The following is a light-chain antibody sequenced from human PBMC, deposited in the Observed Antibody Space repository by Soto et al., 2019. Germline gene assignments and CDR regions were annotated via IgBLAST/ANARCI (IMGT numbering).Light chain of an antibody. J-gene: IGKJ1*01. V-gene: IGKV3-11*01. CDR3: QQYNSYSGT. CDR1: QSVSSY. Sequence: EIVLTQSPGTLSLSPGERATLSCRASQSVSSYLAWYQQKPGQAPRLLIYDASNRATGIPARFSGSGSGTDFTLTISSLQPDDFATYYCQQYNSYSGTFGQGTKVDIK. CDR2: DAS.